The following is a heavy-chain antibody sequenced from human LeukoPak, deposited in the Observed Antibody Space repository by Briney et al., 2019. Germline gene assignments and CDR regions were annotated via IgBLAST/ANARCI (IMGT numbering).Heavy chain of an antibody. D-gene: IGHD6-13*01. Sequence: ASVKVSCKASGYTFTSYAMHWVRQAPGQRLEWMGWINAGNGNTKYSQKFQGRVTMTTDTSTSTAYMELRSLRSDDTAVYYCARAISPPTAGYSSSWYFDYWGQGTLVTVSS. CDR2: INAGNGNT. CDR3: ARAISPPTAGYSSSWYFDY. V-gene: IGHV1-3*01. CDR1: GYTFTSYA. J-gene: IGHJ4*02.